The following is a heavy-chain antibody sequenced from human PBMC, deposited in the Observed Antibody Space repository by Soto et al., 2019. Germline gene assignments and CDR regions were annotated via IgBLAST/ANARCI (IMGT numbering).Heavy chain of an antibody. J-gene: IGHJ4*02. CDR2: ISYYGSNK. V-gene: IGHV3-30*04. CDR3: ARDKGANWYFDY. CDR1: GFTFSSYA. Sequence: GGSLRLSCAASGFTFSSYAMHWVRQAPGKGLEWVAVISYYGSNKYYADSVKGRFTISRDNSKNTLYLQMNSLRAEDTAVYYCARDKGANWYFDYWGQGTLVTVSS. D-gene: IGHD1-1*01.